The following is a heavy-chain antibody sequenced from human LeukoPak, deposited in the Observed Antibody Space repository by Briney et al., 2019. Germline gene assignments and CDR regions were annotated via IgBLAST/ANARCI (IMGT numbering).Heavy chain of an antibody. V-gene: IGHV4-59*12. CDR3: AAGWGIDSFDF. D-gene: IGHD6-19*01. J-gene: IGHJ3*01. CDR2: IYYTGNT. Sequence: PSETLSLTCVVSGGSISSYYWTWIRQPPGKGLEWIGFIYYTGNTNSNPSLKSRVIISLETSKNQFSLTLNSVTAADTAVYFCAAGWGIDSFDFWGHGTMDIVSS. CDR1: GGSISSYY.